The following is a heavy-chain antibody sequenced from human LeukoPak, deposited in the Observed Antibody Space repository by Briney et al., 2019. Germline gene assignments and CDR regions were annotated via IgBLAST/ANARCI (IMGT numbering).Heavy chain of an antibody. CDR1: GGSTSSYY. CDR2: IYYSGST. CDR3: ARGYYDILTGSHDAFDI. J-gene: IGHJ3*02. Sequence: SETLSLTCTVSGGSTSSYYWSWIRQPPGKGLEWIGYIYYSGSTNYNPSLKSRVTISVDTSKNQFSLKLSSVTAADTAVYYCARGYYDILTGSHDAFDIWGQGTMVTVSS. V-gene: IGHV4-59*01. D-gene: IGHD3-9*01.